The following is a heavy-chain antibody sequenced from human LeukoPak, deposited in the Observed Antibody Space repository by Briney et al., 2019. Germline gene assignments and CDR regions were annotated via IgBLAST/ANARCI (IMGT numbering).Heavy chain of an antibody. V-gene: IGHV1-69*13. D-gene: IGHD3-22*01. CDR2: IIPIFGTA. J-gene: IGHJ4*02. CDR3: AREHYDSSGYYYYFDY. CDR1: GDTFSSYA. Sequence: ASVKVPCKASGDTFSSYAISWVRQAPGQGLEWMGGIIPIFGTANYAQKFQGRVTITADESTSTAYMELSSLRSEDTAVYYCAREHYDSSGYYYYFDYWGQGTLVTVSS.